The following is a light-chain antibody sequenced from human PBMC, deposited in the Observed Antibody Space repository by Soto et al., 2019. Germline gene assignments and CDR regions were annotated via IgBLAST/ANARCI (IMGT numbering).Light chain of an antibody. CDR3: SSYTSSDTYV. CDR2: EVS. J-gene: IGLJ1*01. Sequence: QSALTQPSSLSGSPGQSITISCTGTISDVGGYNYVSWYQQHPGEAPKLMIYEVSNQPSGVSNRFSGSKSGNTASLTISGLQAEDEADYYCSSYTSSDTYVFGTGTKVTVL. V-gene: IGLV2-14*01. CDR1: ISDVGGYNY.